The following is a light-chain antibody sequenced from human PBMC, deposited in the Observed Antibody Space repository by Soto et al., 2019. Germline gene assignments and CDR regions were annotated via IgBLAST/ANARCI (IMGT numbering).Light chain of an antibody. CDR1: QSVSSN. CDR3: QQYNAWPLT. V-gene: IGKV3-15*01. Sequence: EIVMTQSPATLSVSPGERVTLSCRASQSVSSNLAWYQQKPGQAPRLLIYVASTRATGIPARFSGSGSGTEFTLTISSLQSEDFAVYFCQQYNAWPLTFGGGTKVEIK. J-gene: IGKJ4*01. CDR2: VAS.